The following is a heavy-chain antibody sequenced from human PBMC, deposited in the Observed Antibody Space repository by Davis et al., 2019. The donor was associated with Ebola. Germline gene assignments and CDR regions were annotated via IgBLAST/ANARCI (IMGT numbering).Heavy chain of an antibody. D-gene: IGHD5-18*01. J-gene: IGHJ4*02. CDR2: IYYSGST. CDR1: GGSISSYY. CDR3: ARQSSIQLWHYFDY. V-gene: IGHV4-59*08. Sequence: MPSETLSLTCTVSGGSISSYYWSWIRQPPGKGLEWIGYIYYSGSTNYNPSLKSRVTISVDTSKNQFSLKLSSVTAADTAVYYCARQSSIQLWHYFDYWGQGTLVTVSS.